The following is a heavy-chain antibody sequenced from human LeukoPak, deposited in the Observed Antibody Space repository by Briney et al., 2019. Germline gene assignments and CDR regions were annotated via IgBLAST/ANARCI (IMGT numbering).Heavy chain of an antibody. CDR3: ARTLLRDPSFGAFDI. J-gene: IGHJ3*02. CDR2: IYYSGST. V-gene: IGHV4-59*01. CDR1: GGSISSYY. Sequence: SETLSLTCTVSGGSISSYYWSWIRQPPGKGLEWIGYIYYSGSTNYNPSLKSRVTISVDTSKNQFSLKLSSVTAADTAVYYCARTLLRDPSFGAFDIWGQGTMVTVSS. D-gene: IGHD5-24*01.